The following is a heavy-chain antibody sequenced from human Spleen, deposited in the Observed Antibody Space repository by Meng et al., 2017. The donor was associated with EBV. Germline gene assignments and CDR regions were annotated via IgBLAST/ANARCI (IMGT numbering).Heavy chain of an antibody. V-gene: IGHV3-74*01. CDR3: AKDCFGDKDS. CDR1: GFTLISYW. Sequence: VQVMGSGGGLVQPWWALGLSCAASGFTLISYWVPWGRQAPGKGLVWVSRINPDGSVINYADSVKGRFTISRENAKNTVYLQMNNLRADDTAVYYCAKDCFGDKDSWGQGTLVTVSS. CDR2: INPDGSVI. J-gene: IGHJ4*02. D-gene: IGHD2-21*01.